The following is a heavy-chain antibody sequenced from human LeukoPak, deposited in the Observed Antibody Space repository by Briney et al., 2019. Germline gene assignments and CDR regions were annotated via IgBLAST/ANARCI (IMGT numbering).Heavy chain of an antibody. Sequence: GGSLRLSCTASGFTFNTYAMNWVRQAPGKGLEWVSAISGSGDSKFYAYSVKGRFTISRDNPKNTLYLQMNSLRAEDTAVYYCTKDFRDHGDYHAFDIWGQGTMVTVSS. J-gene: IGHJ3*02. CDR1: GFTFNTYA. V-gene: IGHV3-23*01. D-gene: IGHD4-17*01. CDR2: ISGSGDSK. CDR3: TKDFRDHGDYHAFDI.